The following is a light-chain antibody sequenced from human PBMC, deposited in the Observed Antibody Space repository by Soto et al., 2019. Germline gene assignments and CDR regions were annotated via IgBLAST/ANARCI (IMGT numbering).Light chain of an antibody. CDR2: GAS. V-gene: IGKV3-20*01. J-gene: IGKJ5*01. Sequence: EIVLTQSPGTLSLSPGERATLSCRASQSVSNNYLAWYQQKSGQAPRLLIYGASSRATGIPDRFSGSGSGTDFTVTISRLEPEDFAVYYCQQYGSSPITFGQGTRLEIK. CDR1: QSVSNNY. CDR3: QQYGSSPIT.